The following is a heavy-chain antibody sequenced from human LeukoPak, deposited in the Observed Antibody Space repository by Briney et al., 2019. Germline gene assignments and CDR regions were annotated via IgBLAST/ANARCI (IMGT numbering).Heavy chain of an antibody. V-gene: IGHV1-2*02. CDR1: GCTFTGYY. CDR2: IKPNSGGT. CDR3: ARDRAVATIGGVDY. D-gene: IGHD5-12*01. Sequence: ASVKVSCKASGCTFTGYYMHWVRQAPGQGLEWMGWIKPNSGGTNYAQKFQGRVTMTRDTSISTAYMELSRLRSDDTAVYYCARDRAVATIGGVDYWGQGTLVTVSS. J-gene: IGHJ4*02.